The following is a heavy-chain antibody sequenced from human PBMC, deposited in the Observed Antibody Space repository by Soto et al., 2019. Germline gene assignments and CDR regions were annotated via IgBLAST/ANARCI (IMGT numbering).Heavy chain of an antibody. CDR3: ASDLCSSTSCQGWFDP. CDR1: GYTFTSYG. J-gene: IGHJ5*02. CDR2: ISAYNGNT. D-gene: IGHD2-2*01. V-gene: IGHV1-18*01. Sequence: ASVKVSCKASGYTFTSYGISWVRQAPGQGLEWMGWISAYNGNTNYAQKLQGRVTMTTDTSTSTAYMELRSLRSDDTAVYYCASDLCSSTSCQGWFDPWGQGTLVTVSS.